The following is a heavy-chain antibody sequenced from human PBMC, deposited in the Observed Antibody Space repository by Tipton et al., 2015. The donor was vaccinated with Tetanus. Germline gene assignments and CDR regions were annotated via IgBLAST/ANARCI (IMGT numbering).Heavy chain of an antibody. Sequence: QSGPEVKKPGESLRISCKASGHNSRSYWVSWVRQMPGKGLEWMGIIYPGDSDATYNPSFQGQVIISADKSISTAYLQWTSLRPSDTAIYFCARLPKHYSASGSTWGQGTLVTVSS. CDR1: GHNSRSYW. V-gene: IGHV5-51*01. CDR2: IYPGDSDA. CDR3: ARLPKHYSASGST. J-gene: IGHJ5*02. D-gene: IGHD3-10*01.